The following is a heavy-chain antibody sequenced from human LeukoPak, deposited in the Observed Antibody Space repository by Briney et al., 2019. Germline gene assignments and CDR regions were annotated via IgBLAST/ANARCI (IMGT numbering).Heavy chain of an antibody. J-gene: IGHJ4*02. V-gene: IGHV5-51*01. CDR3: ARHAGPYCGGDRYSNFDY. CDR1: GYSFSTYW. D-gene: IGHD2-21*02. CDR2: IYPGDSDT. Sequence: GESLKISCKGSGYSFSTYWIGWVRQMPGKGLEWMGIIYPGDSDTRYSPSFRGQVTISADKSISTAYLQWSSLKASDTAMYYCARHAGPYCGGDRYSNFDYWGQGTLVTVSS.